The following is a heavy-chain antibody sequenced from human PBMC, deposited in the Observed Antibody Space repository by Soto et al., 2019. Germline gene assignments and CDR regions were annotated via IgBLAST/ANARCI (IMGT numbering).Heavy chain of an antibody. CDR1: GFTFSTYW. V-gene: IGHV3-74*01. J-gene: IGHJ4*02. Sequence: GVSLRLSCLVSGFTFSTYWMHCVRQTPGEGLVWVSHTDSDGTFTTYADSVNARVTISRANAKSTLYLQMNSLRAEDTGVYYLRRDDFGLGLEYRGLGTPVTV. D-gene: IGHD3-10*01. CDR2: TDSDGTFT. CDR3: RRDDFGLGLEY.